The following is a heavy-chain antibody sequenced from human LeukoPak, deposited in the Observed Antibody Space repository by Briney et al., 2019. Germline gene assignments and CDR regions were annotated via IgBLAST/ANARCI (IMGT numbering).Heavy chain of an antibody. J-gene: IGHJ4*02. CDR3: ARITGGSYLIDY. CDR1: GGSFSGYY. D-gene: IGHD1-26*01. V-gene: IGHV4-59*01. Sequence: PSETLSLTCAVYGGSFSGYYWSWIRQPPGKGLEWIGYIYYSGSTNYNPSLKSRVTISVDTSKNQFSLKLSSVTAADTAVYYCARITGGSYLIDYWGQGTLVTVSS. CDR2: IYYSGST.